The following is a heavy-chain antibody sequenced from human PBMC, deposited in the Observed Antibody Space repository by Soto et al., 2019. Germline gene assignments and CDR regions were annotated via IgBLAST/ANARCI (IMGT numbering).Heavy chain of an antibody. CDR1: GYTFTSYY. D-gene: IGHD3-10*01. J-gene: IGHJ6*02. CDR2: INTGFGDT. Sequence: QVQLVQSGADVKEPGASVRVSCEASGYTFTSYYIHWVRQAPGQGLEWMGWINTGFGDTTYAQDFQGRVSMTRDMSISTVYMESSRLTSDDTAIYYCARNMDYYYGPGSGNGHGFWGQGTTVTVFS. V-gene: IGHV1-2*02. CDR3: ARNMDYYYGPGSGNGHGF.